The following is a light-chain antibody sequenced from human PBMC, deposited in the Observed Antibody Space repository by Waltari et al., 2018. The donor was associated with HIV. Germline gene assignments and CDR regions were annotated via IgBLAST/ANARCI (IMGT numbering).Light chain of an antibody. CDR3: TTWDSSVTAWV. V-gene: IGLV1-47*02. CDR2: SND. CDR1: SSNIGSDF. Sequence: QSVLTQPPSASGTPGQRVTISCSGSSSNIGSDFVYWYQQLPGTAPKLLIYSNDQRPSGVPDRFSGSKSGTSASRAISGLRSEDEADYYCTTWDSSVTAWVFGGGTKLTVL. J-gene: IGLJ3*02.